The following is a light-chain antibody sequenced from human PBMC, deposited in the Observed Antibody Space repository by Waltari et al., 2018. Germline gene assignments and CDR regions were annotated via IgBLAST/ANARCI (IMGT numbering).Light chain of an antibody. CDR1: QSVGSY. CDR3: QQRNTWWT. CDR2: EAS. Sequence: EIVLTQSPATLSLSPGERATLSCRASQSVGSYLAWYQQGPGQAPRLLTSEASKRATGIPARFSGSGSETDFTLTISSLEPEDFAVYYCQQRNTWWTFGQGTKVEIK. J-gene: IGKJ1*01. V-gene: IGKV3-11*01.